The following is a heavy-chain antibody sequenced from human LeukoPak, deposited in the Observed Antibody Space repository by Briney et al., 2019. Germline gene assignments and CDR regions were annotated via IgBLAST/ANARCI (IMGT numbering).Heavy chain of an antibody. CDR3: AREARSFLRWGAFDI. Sequence: PSQTLSLTCTVSGGSISSGSYYWSWIRQPPGKGLEWIGYFYYSGSTNYNPSLKSRVTISLDTSKNQFSLRLSSVTAADTAVYYCAREARSFLRWGAFDIWGQGTMVTVSS. D-gene: IGHD4-23*01. V-gene: IGHV4-61*01. CDR1: GGSISSGSYY. J-gene: IGHJ3*02. CDR2: FYYSGST.